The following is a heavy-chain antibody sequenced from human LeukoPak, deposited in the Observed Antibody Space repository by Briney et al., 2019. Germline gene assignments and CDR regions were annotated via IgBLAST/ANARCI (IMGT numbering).Heavy chain of an antibody. CDR2: ISSSSTYI. Sequence: GGSLRLSCVASGFTFSTYSMNWVRQAPGKGLEWVSFISSSSTYIYNADSVKGRFTISRDDARNSLYLQMNSLRAEDTAVYYCARMGYLDYWGQGTLVTVSS. CDR1: GFTFSTYS. J-gene: IGHJ4*02. D-gene: IGHD6-13*01. CDR3: ARMGYLDY. V-gene: IGHV3-21*01.